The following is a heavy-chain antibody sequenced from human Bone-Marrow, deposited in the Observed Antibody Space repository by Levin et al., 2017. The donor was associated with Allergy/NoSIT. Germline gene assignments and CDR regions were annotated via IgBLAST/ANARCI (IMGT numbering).Heavy chain of an antibody. CDR2: IIPIFNIT. D-gene: IGHD3-3*01. V-gene: IGHV1-69*01. J-gene: IGHJ6*02. Sequence: KISCKTSGGTFNNYAISWVRQAPGQGLEWMGGIIPIFNITNYAQRFQGRVTLNADEFTSTAYIELNSLRSEDTAVYYCASGDFWSGPRYYYYGMDGWGQGTTVTVSS. CDR1: GGTFNNYA. CDR3: ASGDFWSGPRYYYYGMDG.